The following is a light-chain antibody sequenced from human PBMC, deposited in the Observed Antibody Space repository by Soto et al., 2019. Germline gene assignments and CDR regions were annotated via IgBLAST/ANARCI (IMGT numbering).Light chain of an antibody. V-gene: IGLV2-14*01. Sequence: QSALTQPPSVSGSPGQSVTISCTGTSSDVGDYNYVSWYQHHPGKAPKLLIYEVNNRPSGVSDRFSGSKSGNVASLTISWLQAEDEADYYCSSYTSSSTYVFGTGTKVTVL. J-gene: IGLJ1*01. CDR3: SSYTSSSTYV. CDR2: EVN. CDR1: SSDVGDYNY.